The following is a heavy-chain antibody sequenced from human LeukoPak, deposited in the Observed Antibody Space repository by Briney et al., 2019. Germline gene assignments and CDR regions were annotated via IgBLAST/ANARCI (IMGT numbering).Heavy chain of an antibody. V-gene: IGHV3-64*01. Sequence: PGGSLRLSCAASGFTFSSYAMHCVRQAPGKGLEYVSAISSNGGSTYYANSVKGRFTISRDNSKNTLYLQMGSLRAEDMAVYYCAREVSSGSYYDYWGQGTLVTVSS. CDR3: AREVSSGSYYDY. CDR2: ISSNGGST. D-gene: IGHD1-26*01. CDR1: GFTFSSYA. J-gene: IGHJ4*02.